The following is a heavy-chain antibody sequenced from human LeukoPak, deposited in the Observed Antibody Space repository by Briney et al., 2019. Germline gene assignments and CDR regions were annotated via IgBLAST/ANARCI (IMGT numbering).Heavy chain of an antibody. D-gene: IGHD5-18*01. CDR3: ARDREYNYGLDY. V-gene: IGHV3-66*01. J-gene: IGHJ4*02. CDR2: IYPGGST. Sequence: PGGSLRLSCAASGLTVSDNYMSWVRQAPGKGLEWLSVIYPGGSTYYADSVQGRFTITRDNSKNTLILQMNSLRAEDTAVYHCARDREYNYGLDYWGRGTLSPSPQ. CDR1: GLTVSDNY.